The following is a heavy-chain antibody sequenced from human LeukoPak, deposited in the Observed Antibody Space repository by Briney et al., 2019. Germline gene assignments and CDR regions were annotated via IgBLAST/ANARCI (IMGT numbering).Heavy chain of an antibody. V-gene: IGHV4-34*01. Sequence: LETLSLTCAVYGGSFSGYYWSWIRQPPGKGLEWIGEINHSGSTNYNPSLKSRVTISVDTSKNQFSLKLSSVTAADTAVYYCARERVTHQYRHRSGYFDYWGQGTLVTVSS. CDR3: ARERVTHQYRHRSGYFDY. J-gene: IGHJ4*02. CDR1: GGSFSGYY. D-gene: IGHD1-1*01. CDR2: INHSGST.